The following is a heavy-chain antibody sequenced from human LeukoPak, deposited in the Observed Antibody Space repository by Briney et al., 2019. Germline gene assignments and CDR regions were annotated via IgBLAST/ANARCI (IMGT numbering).Heavy chain of an antibody. J-gene: IGHJ4*02. D-gene: IGHD2-15*01. V-gene: IGHV3-48*03. CDR3: ARDYCSGGCCYDY. Sequence: GGSLRLSCAASGFTCSSYAMSWVRQAPGKGLEWLSYISSSGSTIYYADSVKGRFTISRDNAKNSLYLQMNSLRAEDTAVYYCARDYCSGGCCYDYWGQGTLVTVSS. CDR1: GFTCSSYA. CDR2: ISSSGSTI.